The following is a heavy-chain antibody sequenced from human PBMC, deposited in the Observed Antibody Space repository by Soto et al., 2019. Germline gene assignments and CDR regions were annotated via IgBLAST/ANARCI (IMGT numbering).Heavy chain of an antibody. CDR1: GFTFNSSS. J-gene: IGHJ4*02. CDR3: AGDREFTVTIIDH. D-gene: IGHD4-17*01. Sequence: EVQLVESGGGLVKPGGSLRLSCAASGFTFNSSSMNWVRQAPGKGLEWVSSITSSGAYIYYADSVKGRFTISRDNAKNSLYLQLNSLRVEDTAVYYCAGDREFTVTIIDHWGQGTLVTVSS. CDR2: ITSSGAYI. V-gene: IGHV3-21*01.